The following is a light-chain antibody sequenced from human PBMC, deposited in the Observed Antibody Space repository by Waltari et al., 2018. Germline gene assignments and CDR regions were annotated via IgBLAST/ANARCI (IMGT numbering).Light chain of an antibody. CDR3: QQCYSAPPT. CDR2: WAS. V-gene: IGKV4-1*01. J-gene: IGKJ2*01. Sequence: DIVMTQSPDSLAVSLGERATINCNSSQSVLYSSNNRNYLTWYPQKPRQPPQMIIYWASTRETGVPDRFSGSGSGTDFTLTISSLQAEDVAVYYCQQCYSAPPTFGQGTKLEIK. CDR1: QSVLYSSNNRNY.